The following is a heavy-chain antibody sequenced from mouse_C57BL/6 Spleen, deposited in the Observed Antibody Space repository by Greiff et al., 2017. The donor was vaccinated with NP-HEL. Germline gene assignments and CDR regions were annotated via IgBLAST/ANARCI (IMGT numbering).Heavy chain of an antibody. V-gene: IGHV1-64*01. Sequence: QVQLQQPGAELVKPGASVKLSCKASGYTFTSYWMHWVKQRPGQGLEWIGMIHPNSGSTNYNEKFKSKATLTVDKSSSTAYMQLSSLTSEDSAVYYCARKLALGDLGYWGQGTTLTVSS. CDR3: ARKLALGDLGY. J-gene: IGHJ2*01. CDR1: GYTFTSYW. CDR2: IHPNSGST. D-gene: IGHD4-1*01.